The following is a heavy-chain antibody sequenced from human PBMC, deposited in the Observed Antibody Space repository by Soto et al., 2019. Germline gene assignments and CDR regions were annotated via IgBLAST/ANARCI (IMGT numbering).Heavy chain of an antibody. CDR2: IIPIFGTA. J-gene: IGHJ6*02. Sequence: ASVKVSCKASGGTFSSYAISWVRQAPGQGLEWMGGIIPIFGTANYAQKFQGRVTITADESTSAAYMELSSLRSEDTAVYYCARAGPYYYYYGMDVWGQGTTVTVSS. V-gene: IGHV1-69*13. CDR1: GGTFSSYA. CDR3: ARAGPYYYYYGMDV.